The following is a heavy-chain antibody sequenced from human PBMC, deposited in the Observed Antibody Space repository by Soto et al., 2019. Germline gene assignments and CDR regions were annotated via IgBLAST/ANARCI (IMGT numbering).Heavy chain of an antibody. J-gene: IGHJ4*02. V-gene: IGHV3-21*01. Sequence: EVQLVESGGGLVKPGGSLRLSCAASGFTFSSYSMNWVRQAPGKGLEWVSSISSSSSYIYYADSVKGRFTISRDNAKNSLYLQMNSLRAEDTAVYYCARGPYYYGSGSPDFFYYWGQGTLVTVSS. CDR1: GFTFSSYS. D-gene: IGHD3-10*01. CDR2: ISSSSSYI. CDR3: ARGPYYYGSGSPDFFYY.